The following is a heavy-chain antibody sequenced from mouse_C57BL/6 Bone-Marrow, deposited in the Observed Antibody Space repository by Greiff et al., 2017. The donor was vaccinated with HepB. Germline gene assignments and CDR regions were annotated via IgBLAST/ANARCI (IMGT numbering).Heavy chain of an antibody. CDR2: IDPENGDT. CDR1: GFNIKDDY. V-gene: IGHV14-4*01. D-gene: IGHD1-1*02. Sequence: VQLQQSGAELVRPGASVKLSCTASGFNIKDDYMHWVKQRPEQGLEWIGWIDPENGDTEYASKFQGKATITADTSSNTAYLQLSSLTSEDTAVYYCTIRWCYAMDYWGQGTSVTVSS. CDR3: TIRWCYAMDY. J-gene: IGHJ4*01.